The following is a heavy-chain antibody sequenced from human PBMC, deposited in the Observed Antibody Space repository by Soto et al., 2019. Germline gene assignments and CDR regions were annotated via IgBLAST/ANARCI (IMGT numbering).Heavy chain of an antibody. Sequence: GASVKVSCKASGYTFTSYYMHWVRQAPGQGLEWMGIINPSGGSTGYAQKFQGRVTMTRDTSTSTVYMELSSLRSEDTAVYYCARDVLVLAYCGGDCYLPYYYYGMDVWGQGTTVTVSS. CDR1: GYTFTSYY. V-gene: IGHV1-46*01. CDR2: INPSGGST. D-gene: IGHD2-21*02. J-gene: IGHJ6*02. CDR3: ARDVLVLAYCGGDCYLPYYYYGMDV.